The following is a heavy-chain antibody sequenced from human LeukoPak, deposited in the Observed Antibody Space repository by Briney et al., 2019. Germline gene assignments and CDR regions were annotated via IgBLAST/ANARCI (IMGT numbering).Heavy chain of an antibody. V-gene: IGHV1-69*13. Sequence: ASVKVSCKASGGTFSSYAISWVRQAPGRGLEWMGGIIPIFGTANYAQKFQGRVTITADESTSTAYMELSSLRSEDTAVYYCARASPHGYYDSSEAFDIWGQGTMVTVSS. CDR1: GGTFSSYA. D-gene: IGHD3-22*01. CDR3: ARASPHGYYDSSEAFDI. CDR2: IIPIFGTA. J-gene: IGHJ3*02.